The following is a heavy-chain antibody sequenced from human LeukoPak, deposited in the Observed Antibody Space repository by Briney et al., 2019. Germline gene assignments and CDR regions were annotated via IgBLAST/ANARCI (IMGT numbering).Heavy chain of an antibody. D-gene: IGHD6-6*01. CDR2: INHSGST. J-gene: IGHJ3*01. CDR3: ARVPFGYSRSSSN. V-gene: IGHV4-34*01. CDR1: GGSFSGYY. Sequence: PSETLSLTCAVYGGSFSGYYWSWIRQPPGKWLEWIGEINHSGSTNYNPSLKSRVTISVDTSKNQFSLKLSSVTAADTAVYYCARVPFGYSRSSSNWCQGTMVTVSS.